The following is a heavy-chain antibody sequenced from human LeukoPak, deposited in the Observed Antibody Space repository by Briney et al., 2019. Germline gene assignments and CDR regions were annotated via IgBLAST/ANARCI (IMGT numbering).Heavy chain of an antibody. V-gene: IGHV4-39*07. CDR2: IRYSGST. CDR1: GGSISSSSYY. J-gene: IGHJ6*03. D-gene: IGHD2-15*01. CDR3: ARGYCSGGSCYSYYYYNYMDV. Sequence: SETLSLTCTVSGGSISSSSYYWGWIRQPPGKGLEWIVCIRYSGSTNYNPSLKSRVTISVDTSKNQFSLKLRSVPAADTAVYYCARGYCSGGSCYSYYYYNYMDVWGKGTTVTVSS.